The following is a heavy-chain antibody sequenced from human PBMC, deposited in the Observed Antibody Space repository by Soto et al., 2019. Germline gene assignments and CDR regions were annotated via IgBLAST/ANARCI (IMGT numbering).Heavy chain of an antibody. CDR3: ARIYDFPAYGMDV. J-gene: IGHJ6*02. Sequence: ASVKVSCKASGYTFTGYYMHWVRQAPGQGLEWMGWINPNSGGTNYAQKFQGWVTMTRDTSISTAYMELSRLRSDDTAVYYCARIYDFPAYGMDVWGPGTTVTVSS. CDR1: GYTFTGYY. D-gene: IGHD3-3*01. V-gene: IGHV1-2*04. CDR2: INPNSGGT.